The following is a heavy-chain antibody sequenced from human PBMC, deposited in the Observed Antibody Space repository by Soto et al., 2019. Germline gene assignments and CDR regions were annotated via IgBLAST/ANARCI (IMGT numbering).Heavy chain of an antibody. V-gene: IGHV3-23*01. Sequence: EVQLLESGGGLVQPGGSLRLSCAASGFIFRNYAMSWVRQAPGKGMELVSSIHGNGHSAYFADSVKGRFTVSRDDSKSTLYLQLSSLRGDDTALYFCVKDAVAANGVWDWFDLWGQGTLVTVSS. J-gene: IGHJ5*02. CDR1: GFIFRNYA. D-gene: IGHD2-15*01. CDR2: IHGNGHSA. CDR3: VKDAVAANGVWDWFDL.